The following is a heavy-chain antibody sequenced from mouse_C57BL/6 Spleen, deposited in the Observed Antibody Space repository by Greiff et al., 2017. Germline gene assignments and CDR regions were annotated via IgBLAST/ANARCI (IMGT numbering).Heavy chain of an antibody. CDR2: IDPENGDT. CDR3: TTPYDPFAY. Sequence: VQLQQSGAELVRPGASVKLSCTASGFNIKDDYMHWVKQRPEQGLEWIGWIDPENGDTEYASKFQGKATITADTSSNPAYLQLSSLTSEDTAVYYCTTPYDPFAYWGQGTLVTVSA. V-gene: IGHV14-4*01. D-gene: IGHD2-3*01. CDR1: GFNIKDDY. J-gene: IGHJ3*01.